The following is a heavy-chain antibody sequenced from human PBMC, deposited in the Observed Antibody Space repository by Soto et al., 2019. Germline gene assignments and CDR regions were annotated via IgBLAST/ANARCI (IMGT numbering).Heavy chain of an antibody. J-gene: IGHJ4*02. CDR3: ARDLGGWPDY. CDR1: GYTFTSYA. CDR2: INAGNGNT. V-gene: IGHV1-3*01. D-gene: IGHD2-15*01. Sequence: QVQLVQSGAEVKKPGASVKVSWKASGYTFTSYAMHWVRQAPGKRLEWMGWINAGNGNTKYSQKFQGRVTITRDTSASTAYMELSRLRSEDTAVYYCARDLGGWPDYWGQGTLVTVSS.